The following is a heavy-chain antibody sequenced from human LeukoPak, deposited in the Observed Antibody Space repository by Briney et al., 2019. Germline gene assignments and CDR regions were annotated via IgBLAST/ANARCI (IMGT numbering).Heavy chain of an antibody. CDR1: GESFSGYY. CDR3: ARQLRYGTGRHKTLNRYFLDS. J-gene: IGHJ4*02. D-gene: IGHD3-10*01. V-gene: IGHV4-34*01. Sequence: SETLSLTCAVYGESFSGYYWTWIRQSPGKGLELIGEINHSGTTNYNPSLKSRVAVSVDTSKNQFSLTVNSVTAADTAVYYCARQLRYGTGRHKTLNRYFLDSWGQGTVVTVSS. CDR2: INHSGTT.